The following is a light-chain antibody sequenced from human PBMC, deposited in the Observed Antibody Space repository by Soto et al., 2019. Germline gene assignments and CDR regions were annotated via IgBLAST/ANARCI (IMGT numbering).Light chain of an antibody. V-gene: IGLV4-69*01. J-gene: IGLJ3*02. Sequence: QLVLTQSPSASASLGASVKLTCTLSSGHSSYAIAWHQQQPEKGPRYLMKLNSDGSHSKGDGIPDRFSGSSSGAERYLTISSLQSEDEADYYCQTWGTGPVVGGGTKLTVL. CDR3: QTWGTGPV. CDR1: SGHSSYA. CDR2: LNSDGSH.